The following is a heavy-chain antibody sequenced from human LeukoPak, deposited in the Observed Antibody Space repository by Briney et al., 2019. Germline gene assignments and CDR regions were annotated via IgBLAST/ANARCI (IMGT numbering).Heavy chain of an antibody. CDR3: ARDSGDYTDY. D-gene: IGHD4-17*01. J-gene: IGHJ4*02. CDR1: GFTVSSNY. Sequence: GGSLSLSCAASGFTVSSNYMSWVRQAPGKGLEWVSVIYSGGSTYYADSVKGRFTISRDNSKNTLYLQMNSLRAEDTAVYYCARDSGDYTDYWGQGTLVTVSS. CDR2: IYSGGST. V-gene: IGHV3-66*01.